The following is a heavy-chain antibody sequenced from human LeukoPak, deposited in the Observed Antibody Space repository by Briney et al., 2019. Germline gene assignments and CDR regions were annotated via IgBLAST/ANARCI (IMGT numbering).Heavy chain of an antibody. V-gene: IGHV3-64*01. CDR2: ISSNGGST. D-gene: IGHD6-19*01. CDR3: ASISSGSYR. J-gene: IGHJ4*02. CDR1: GFTFSSYA. Sequence: GGSLRLSCAASGFTFSSYAMHWVRQAPGKGLEYVSAISSNGGSTYYANSVKGRFTISRDNSKNTLYLQMGSLRAEDMAVYYCASISSGSYRWGQGTLVTVSS.